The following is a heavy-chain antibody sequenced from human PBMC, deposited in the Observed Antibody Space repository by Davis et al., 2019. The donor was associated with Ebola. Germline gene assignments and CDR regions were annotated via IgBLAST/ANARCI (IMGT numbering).Heavy chain of an antibody. J-gene: IGHJ5*02. D-gene: IGHD3-3*01. CDR3: ARGSYYDFWSGYYGDWFDP. CDR1: GYSISSGYY. V-gene: IGHV4-61*02. CDR2: IYTSGST. Sequence: PSETLSLTCTVSGYSISSGYYWSWIRQPAGKGLEWIGRIYTSGSTNYNPSLKSRVTISVDTSKNQFSLKLSSVTAADTAVYYCARGSYYDFWSGYYGDWFDPWGQGTLVTVSS.